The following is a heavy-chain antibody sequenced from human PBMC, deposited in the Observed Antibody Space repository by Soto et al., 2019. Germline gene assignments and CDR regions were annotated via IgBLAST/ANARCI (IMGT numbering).Heavy chain of an antibody. D-gene: IGHD2-21*02. CDR2: IIPLFGTA. CDR1: GGIFSSNT. Sequence: QVYLVQSGAEVKKPGSSVKISCKASGGIFSSNTINWVRQAAGQGLEWIGGIIPLFGTANYAEKFQGRVTITADKSTKTEYMELTSLRSEDTAVYYCSSKAACGGDCYAFDSWGQVTLVTVAS. V-gene: IGHV1-69*06. J-gene: IGHJ4*02. CDR3: SSKAACGGDCYAFDS.